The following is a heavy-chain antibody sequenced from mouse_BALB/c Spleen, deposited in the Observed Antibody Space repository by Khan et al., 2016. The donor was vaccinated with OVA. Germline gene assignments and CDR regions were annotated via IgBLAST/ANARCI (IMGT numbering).Heavy chain of an antibody. CDR2: ISYSGSN. CDR3: ARYDYDYDGAFAY. V-gene: IGHV3-8*02. J-gene: IGHJ3*01. CDR1: GDSITSGY. Sequence: EVKLLESGPSLVKPSQTLSLTCSVTGDSITSGYWNWLRKFPGNKLEYMGYISYSGSNYYNPSLKSRISITRDTSKNQYYLQLNSVTTEDTATYYCARYDYDYDGAFAYWGQGTLVTVSA. D-gene: IGHD2-4*01.